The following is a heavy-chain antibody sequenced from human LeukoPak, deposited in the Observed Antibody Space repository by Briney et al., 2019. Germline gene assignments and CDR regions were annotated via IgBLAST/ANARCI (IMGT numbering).Heavy chain of an antibody. D-gene: IGHD3-22*01. J-gene: IGHJ4*02. Sequence: ASVKVSCKASGYTFTSYDINWVRQATGQGLEWMGWMNPNSGGTNYAQKFQGRVTMTRDTSISTAYMELSRLRSDDTAVYYCARVGAPYYYDSSGYTFDYWGQGTLVTVSS. CDR3: ARVGAPYYYDSSGYTFDY. CDR1: GYTFTSYD. V-gene: IGHV1-2*02. CDR2: MNPNSGGT.